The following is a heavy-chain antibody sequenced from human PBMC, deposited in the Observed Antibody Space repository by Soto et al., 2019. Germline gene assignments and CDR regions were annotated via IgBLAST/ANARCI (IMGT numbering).Heavy chain of an antibody. CDR2: INHSGST. V-gene: IGHV4-34*01. CDR1: GGSFSGYY. D-gene: IGHD6-13*01. Sequence: SETLSLTCAVYGGSFSGYYWSWIRQPPGKGLEWIGEINHSGSTNYNPSLKSRVTISVDTSKNQFSLKLSSVTAADTAVYYCARSVEDSSSPYYFDYRGQGTLVTVSS. J-gene: IGHJ4*02. CDR3: ARSVEDSSSPYYFDY.